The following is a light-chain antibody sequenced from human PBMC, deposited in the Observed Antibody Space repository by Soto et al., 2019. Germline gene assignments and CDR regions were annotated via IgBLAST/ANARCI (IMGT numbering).Light chain of an antibody. CDR3: QQYGSSPRT. J-gene: IGKJ1*01. CDR1: QSLLHSDGKTY. V-gene: IGKV2-29*01. CDR2: EVS. Sequence: DIVMTQTPLSLSVTPGQPASISCKSSQSLLHSDGKTYLYWYLQKPGQSPQLLIYEVSSRFTGVPDRFSGSGSGTDFTLTISRLEPEDFAVYYCQQYGSSPRTFGQGTKVDIK.